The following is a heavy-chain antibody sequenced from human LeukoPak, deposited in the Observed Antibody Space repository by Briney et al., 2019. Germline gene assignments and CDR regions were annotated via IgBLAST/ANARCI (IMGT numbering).Heavy chain of an antibody. J-gene: IGHJ4*02. CDR2: IYYSGNT. CDR1: GGSVSSGSYY. Sequence: SETLSLTCTVSGGSVSSGSYYWTWIRQPPGKGLECIGYIYYSGNTNYNPSLKSRVTISVDTSKNQFSLKLSSVTAADTAVYYCATDNSYGSGSYYTWGQGTLVTVSS. V-gene: IGHV4-61*01. CDR3: ATDNSYGSGSYYT. D-gene: IGHD3-10*01.